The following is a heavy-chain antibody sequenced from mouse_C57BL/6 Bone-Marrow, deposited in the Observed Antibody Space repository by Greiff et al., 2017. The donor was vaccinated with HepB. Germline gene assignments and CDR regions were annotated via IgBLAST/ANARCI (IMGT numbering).Heavy chain of an antibody. CDR2: IWSGGST. Sequence: VQLVESGPGLVQPSQSLSITCTVSGFSLTSYGVHWVRQSPGKGLEWLGVIWSGGSTDYNAAFISRLSISKDNSKSQVFFKMNSRQADDTAIYYCARIYYGYDGYYFDYWGQGTTLTVSS. J-gene: IGHJ2*01. V-gene: IGHV2-2*01. CDR3: ARIYYGYDGYYFDY. D-gene: IGHD2-2*01. CDR1: GFSLTSYG.